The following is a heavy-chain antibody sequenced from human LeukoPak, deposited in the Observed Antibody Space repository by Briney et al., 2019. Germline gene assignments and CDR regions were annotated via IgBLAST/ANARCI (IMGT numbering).Heavy chain of an antibody. CDR3: ARGIGPDAFDI. CDR2: IGTAGDT. CDR1: GFTFSSYD. D-gene: IGHD3-10*01. Sequence: GGSLRLSCAASGFTFSSYDMHWVRQATGKGLEWVSAIGTAGDTYYPGSVKGRFTISRENAKNSLYLQMNSLRAGDTAVYYCARGIGPDAFDIWGQGTMVTVSS. J-gene: IGHJ3*02. V-gene: IGHV3-13*01.